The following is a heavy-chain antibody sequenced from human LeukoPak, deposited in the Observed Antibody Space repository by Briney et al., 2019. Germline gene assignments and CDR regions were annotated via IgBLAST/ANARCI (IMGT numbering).Heavy chain of an antibody. CDR3: VKNSDILTGYYSFFEY. V-gene: IGHV3-30*18. Sequence: GGSLRLSCAASGFTFSSYGMHWVRQAPGKGLEWMALISYDGSNKQYVDSVKGRFTISRDDSKNTLYLQMNSLRAEDTAVYYCVKNSDILTGYYSFFEYWGQGTLVTVSS. J-gene: IGHJ4*02. D-gene: IGHD3-9*01. CDR2: ISYDGSNK. CDR1: GFTFSSYG.